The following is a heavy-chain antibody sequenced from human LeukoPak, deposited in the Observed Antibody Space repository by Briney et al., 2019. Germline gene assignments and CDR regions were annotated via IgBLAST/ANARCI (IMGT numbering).Heavy chain of an antibody. Sequence: GRSLRLSCAASGFTFSSYAMHRVRQAPGKGLEWVAVISYDGSNKYYADSVKGRFTISRDNSKNTLYLQMNSLRAEDTAVYYCARDPYGSGSYLSGGFDPWGQGTLVTVSS. D-gene: IGHD3-10*01. J-gene: IGHJ5*02. CDR2: ISYDGSNK. CDR3: ARDPYGSGSYLSGGFDP. V-gene: IGHV3-30*04. CDR1: GFTFSSYA.